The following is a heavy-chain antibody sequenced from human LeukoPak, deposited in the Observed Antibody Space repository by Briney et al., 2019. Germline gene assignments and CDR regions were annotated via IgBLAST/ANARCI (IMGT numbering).Heavy chain of an antibody. J-gene: IGHJ4*02. Sequence: SETLSLTCTVSGGSVSTSDYYWGWIRQSPVKGLEWIGDVFYTGKTNYNPSLRGRATISIDTSKNQFTLKLTYVTAADSAVYYCARVFDSWGQGTLVTVSS. CDR1: GGSVSTSDYY. V-gene: IGHV4-39*06. CDR2: VFYTGKT. CDR3: ARVFDS.